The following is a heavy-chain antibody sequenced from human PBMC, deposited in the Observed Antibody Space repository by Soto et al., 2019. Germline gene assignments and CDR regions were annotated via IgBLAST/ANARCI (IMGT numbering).Heavy chain of an antibody. V-gene: IGHV1-3*01. J-gene: IGHJ4*02. Sequence: HVELVQSGADVKKPGASVTISCKASGYTFTDYALHWVRQAPGQRLEWMGWMNAGVGNTLYSQKFQGSLTITRDTSASTAYMELNSLKSEDTAIYYCARDTGYTFGSLNYWGPGTLVTVSS. CDR3: ARDTGYTFGSLNY. D-gene: IGHD5-18*01. CDR1: GYTFTDYA. CDR2: MNAGVGNT.